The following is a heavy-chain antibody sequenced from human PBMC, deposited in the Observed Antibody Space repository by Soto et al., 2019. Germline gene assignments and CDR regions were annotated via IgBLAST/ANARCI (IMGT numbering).Heavy chain of an antibody. D-gene: IGHD6-6*01. CDR1: GDSVASNSSA. CDR2: TYYRSKWYN. CDR3: ARGTGIAARPRFDP. V-gene: IGHV6-1*01. J-gene: IGHJ5*02. Sequence: SQTLSRTFAISGDSVASNSSAWNCISQSPSRGLEWLGRTYYRSKWYNDYAVSVKSRITINPDTSKNQFSLQLNSVTPEDTAVYYCARGTGIAARPRFDPRGQGTLVTVYS.